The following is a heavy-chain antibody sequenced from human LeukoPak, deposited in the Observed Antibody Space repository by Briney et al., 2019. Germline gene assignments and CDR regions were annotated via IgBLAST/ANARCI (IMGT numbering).Heavy chain of an antibody. J-gene: IGHJ4*02. CDR2: IYWDVDR. CDR1: GFSLSTSGVG. Sequence: SGPTLVKPTQTLTLTCTFSGFSLSTSGVGVGWNRQPPGKALEWLALIYWDVDRRYSPSLKNRLTITKDTSKNQVVLTMTNMDPVDTATYYCAHTTAGSDFDYWGQGTLVTVSS. V-gene: IGHV2-5*02. CDR3: AHTTAGSDFDY.